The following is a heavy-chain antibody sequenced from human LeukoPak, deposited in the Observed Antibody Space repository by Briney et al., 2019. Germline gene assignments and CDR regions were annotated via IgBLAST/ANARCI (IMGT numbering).Heavy chain of an antibody. CDR3: ASSGGDGYNYFDY. D-gene: IGHD5-24*01. CDR2: IYYSGST. J-gene: IGHJ4*02. CDR1: GGSISSYY. V-gene: IGHV4-59*01. Sequence: PSETLSLTCTVSGGSISSYYWSWIRQPPGKGLEWIGYIYYSGSTNYSPSLKSRVTISVDTSKNQFSLKLSSVTAADTAVYYCASSGGDGYNYFDYWGQGTLVTVSS.